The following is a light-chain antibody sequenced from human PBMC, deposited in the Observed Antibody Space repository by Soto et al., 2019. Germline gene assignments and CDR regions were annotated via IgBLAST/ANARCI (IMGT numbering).Light chain of an antibody. CDR3: QQYNSYSQN. J-gene: IGKJ1*01. Sequence: DIQMTQSPSTLSASVGDRVTITCRASQSISTWLAWYQQKPGKAPKLLIYDASSLESGVPSRFSGSGSGTQFTLTISSLQPDDLATYYCQQYNSYSQNFGQGTKVDIK. V-gene: IGKV1-5*01. CDR1: QSISTW. CDR2: DAS.